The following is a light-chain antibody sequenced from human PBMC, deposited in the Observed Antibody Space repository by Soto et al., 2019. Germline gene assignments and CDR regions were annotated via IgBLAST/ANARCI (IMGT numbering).Light chain of an antibody. CDR1: GSNIGAGYD. V-gene: IGLV1-40*01. CDR3: QSFDSSLSASI. CDR2: GDT. J-gene: IGLJ2*01. Sequence: QSVLTQPPSVSGAPGQRGTISCTGSGSNIGAGYDVHWYQQFPGTAPKLLVYGDTKRPSGVPDRFSGSKSGTSASLAITGLQAEDEADYYCQSFDSSLSASIFGGGTKLTVL.